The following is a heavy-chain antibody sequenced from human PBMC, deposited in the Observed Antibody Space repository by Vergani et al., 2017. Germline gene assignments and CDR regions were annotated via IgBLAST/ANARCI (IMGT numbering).Heavy chain of an antibody. CDR1: GASVSRGTYY. CDR2: MYTSGHT. D-gene: IGHD3-9*01. J-gene: IGHJ4*02. V-gene: IGHV4-61*02. Sequence: QVQLQESGPGLLKPSQTLSLTCTVSGASVSRGTYYWTWIRQPAGKKLEWIVRMYTSGHTIYNPSLESRVTMSVDTSKNQFSLQLSSVTAADTAVYYCARRSGIVXDIFSGTQYFFDFWGQGTLVTVSS. CDR3: ARRSGIVXDIFSGTQYFFDF.